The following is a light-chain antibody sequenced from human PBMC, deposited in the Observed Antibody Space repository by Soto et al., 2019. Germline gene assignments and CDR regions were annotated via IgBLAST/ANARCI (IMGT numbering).Light chain of an antibody. J-gene: IGLJ1*01. CDR1: SSNIGAGYD. CDR3: QSYDSSLSGYV. V-gene: IGLV1-40*01. Sequence: QSVLTQPPSASGTPGQRVTISCSGSSSNIGAGYDVHWYQQLPGTAPKLLIYDNNNRPSGVPDRFSGSKSGTSASLAITGLQAEDEADYYRQSYDSSLSGYVFGTGTKVTVL. CDR2: DNN.